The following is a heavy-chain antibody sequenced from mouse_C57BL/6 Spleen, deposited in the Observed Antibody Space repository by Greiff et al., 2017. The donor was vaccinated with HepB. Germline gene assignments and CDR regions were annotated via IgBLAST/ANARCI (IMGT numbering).Heavy chain of an antibody. CDR3: ARSYYDYDSYYFDY. V-gene: IGHV1-76*01. CDR1: GYTFTDYY. Sequence: QVHVKQSGAELVRPGASVKLSCKASGYTFTDYYINWVKQRPGQGLEWIARIYPGSGNTYYNEKFKGKATLTAEKSSSTAYMQLSSLTSEDSAVYFCARSYYDYDSYYFDYWGQGTTLTVSS. D-gene: IGHD2-4*01. CDR2: IYPGSGNT. J-gene: IGHJ2*01.